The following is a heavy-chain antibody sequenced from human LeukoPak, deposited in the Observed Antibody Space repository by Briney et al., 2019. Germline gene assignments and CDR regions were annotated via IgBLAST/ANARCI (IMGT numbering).Heavy chain of an antibody. V-gene: IGHV1-18*01. CDR2: ISAYNGNT. CDR3: ARSAQADIVVVVAATHNDY. J-gene: IGHJ4*02. Sequence: ASVKVSCKASGYTFTSYGISWVRQAPGQGLEWMGWISAYNGNTNYAQKLQGGVTMTTDTSTSTAYMELRSLRSDDTAVYYCARSAQADIVVVVAATHNDYWGQGTLVTVSS. CDR1: GYTFTSYG. D-gene: IGHD2-15*01.